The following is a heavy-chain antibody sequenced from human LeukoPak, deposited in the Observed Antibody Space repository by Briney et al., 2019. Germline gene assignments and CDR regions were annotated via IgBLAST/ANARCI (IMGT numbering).Heavy chain of an antibody. CDR1: GYTFTSYG. CDR3: ARDQSYYGSGSYYKGAWFDP. CDR2: IGAYNGNT. V-gene: IGHV1-18*04. Sequence: ASVKVSCKASGYTFTSYGISWVRQAPGQGLEWMGWIGAYNGNTNYARKLQGRVTMTTDTSTSTAYMELRSLRSDDTAVYYCARDQSYYGSGSYYKGAWFDPWGQGTLVTVSS. J-gene: IGHJ5*02. D-gene: IGHD3-10*01.